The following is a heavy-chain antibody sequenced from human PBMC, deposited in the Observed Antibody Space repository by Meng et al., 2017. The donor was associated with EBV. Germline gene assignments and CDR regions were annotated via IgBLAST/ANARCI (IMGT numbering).Heavy chain of an antibody. CDR2: INPSGGST. J-gene: IGHJ5*02. Sequence: QVQRVASGGGLRQPGASVEVSCKASGYTFTSYYMRWVRQAPGQGLEWMGIINPSGGSTSYAPKFQGRVTMTRDTSTSTVYMELSSLRSEDTAVYYCARNGIAAWGWFDPWGQGTLVTVSS. D-gene: IGHD6-13*01. V-gene: IGHV1-46*01. CDR1: GYTFTSYY. CDR3: ARNGIAAWGWFDP.